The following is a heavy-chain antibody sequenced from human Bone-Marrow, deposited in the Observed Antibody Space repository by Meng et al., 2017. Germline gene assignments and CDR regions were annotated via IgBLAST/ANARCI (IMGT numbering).Heavy chain of an antibody. CDR1: GFTFSSYW. CDR3: AKDPGDGYNQYYFDY. D-gene: IGHD5-24*01. CDR2: ISWNSGSI. V-gene: IGHV3-9*01. Sequence: SLKISCAASGFTFSSYWMHWVRQAPGKGLEWVSGISWNSGSIGYADSVKGRFTISRDNAKNSLYLQMNSLRAEDTALYYCAKDPGDGYNQYYFDYWGQGTRVT. J-gene: IGHJ4*02.